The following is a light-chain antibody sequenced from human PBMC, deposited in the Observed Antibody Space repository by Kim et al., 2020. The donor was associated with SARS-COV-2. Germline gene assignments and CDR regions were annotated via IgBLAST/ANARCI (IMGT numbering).Light chain of an antibody. CDR3: GTWDSSLSAGV. J-gene: IGLJ3*02. CDR2: DNN. CDR1: SSNIGNNY. V-gene: IGLV1-51*01. Sequence: GQKVTISCSGSSSNIGNNYVSCYQQLPGTAPKLLIYDNNKRPSGIPDRFSGSKSGTSATLGITGLQTGDEADYYCGTWDSSLSAGVFGGGTKLTVL.